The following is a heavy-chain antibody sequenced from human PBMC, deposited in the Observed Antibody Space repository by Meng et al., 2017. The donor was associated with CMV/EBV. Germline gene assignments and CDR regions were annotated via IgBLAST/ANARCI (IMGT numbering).Heavy chain of an antibody. CDR1: GGSISSYY. D-gene: IGHD6-13*01. Sequence: VLLQEAAAGLVNPSATLSLTCTVSGGSISSYYWSWIRQHARKGLEWIGRIYTSGRTNYNTPFKSRVTMTVDTSKNQFSLKLSSVTAADTAVYYCAREMPIAAAGCFDYWGQGTLVTVSS. J-gene: IGHJ4*02. CDR2: IYTSGRT. CDR3: AREMPIAAAGCFDY. V-gene: IGHV4-4*07.